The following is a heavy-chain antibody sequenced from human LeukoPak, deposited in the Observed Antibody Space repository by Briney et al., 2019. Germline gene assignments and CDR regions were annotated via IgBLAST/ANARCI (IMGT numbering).Heavy chain of an antibody. CDR1: GFTFSNCA. CDR2: ISGSGGRT. V-gene: IGHV3-23*01. D-gene: IGHD2/OR15-2a*01. J-gene: IGHJ6*03. CDR3: ARVINFCYYMDV. Sequence: GGSLRLSCAASGFTFSNCAMSWVRQAPGKGLEWVSDISGSGGRTYYADSVKGRFTISRDNAKNSLYLQMNSLRAEDTAIYYCARVINFCYYMDVWGKGTTVTISS.